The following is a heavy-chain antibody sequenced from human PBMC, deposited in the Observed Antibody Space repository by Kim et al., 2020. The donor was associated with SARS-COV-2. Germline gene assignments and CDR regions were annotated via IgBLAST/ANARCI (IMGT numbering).Heavy chain of an antibody. CDR1: GGTFSSYA. CDR2: IIPILGIA. J-gene: IGHJ4*02. V-gene: IGHV1-69*04. CDR3: ARESDESSAASDY. Sequence: SVKVSCKASGGTFSSYAISWVRQAPGQGLEWMGRIIPILGIANYAQKFQGRVTITADKSTSTAYMEQSSLRSEDTAVYYCARESDESSAASDYWGQGTLVTVSS. D-gene: IGHD3-22*01.